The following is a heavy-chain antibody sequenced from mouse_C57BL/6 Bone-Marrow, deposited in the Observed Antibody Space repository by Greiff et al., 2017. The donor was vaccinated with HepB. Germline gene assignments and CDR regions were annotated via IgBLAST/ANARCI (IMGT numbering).Heavy chain of an antibody. J-gene: IGHJ2*01. CDR2: IHPNSGST. CDR3: TRRGIYDYALYY. Sequence: QVQLKQPGAELVKPGASVKLSCKASGYTFTSYWMHWVKQRPGQGLEWIGMIHPNSGSTNYNEKFKSKATLTVDKSSSTAYMQLSSLTSEDSAVYYCTRRGIYDYALYYWGQGTTLTVSS. V-gene: IGHV1-64*01. CDR1: GYTFTSYW. D-gene: IGHD2-4*01.